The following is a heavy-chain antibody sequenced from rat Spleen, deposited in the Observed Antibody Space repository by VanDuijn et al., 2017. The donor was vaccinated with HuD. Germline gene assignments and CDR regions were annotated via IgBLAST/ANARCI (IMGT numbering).Heavy chain of an antibody. CDR1: GFTFSDYD. V-gene: IGHV5-7*01. CDR2: ISYDGSTT. Sequence: EVQLVESGGGLVQPGRSMKFSCAASGFTFSDYDMAWVRQAPTKGLEWVASISYDGSTTYYRDSVKGRFTISRDNAKGTLFLQMDSLRSEDTATYYCAKSRFYYYDGGYYCFNYWGQGVMVTVSS. D-gene: IGHD1-12*02. J-gene: IGHJ2*01. CDR3: AKSRFYYYDGGYYCFNY.